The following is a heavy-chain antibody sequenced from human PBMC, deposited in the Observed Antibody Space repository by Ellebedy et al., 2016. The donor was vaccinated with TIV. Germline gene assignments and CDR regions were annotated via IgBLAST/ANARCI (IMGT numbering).Heavy chain of an antibody. CDR2: ISYSSDIT. CDR3: STGSYFGRGA. J-gene: IGHJ5*02. V-gene: IGHV3-23*01. CDR1: GFAFSGYA. D-gene: IGHD1-26*01. Sequence: GESLKISXAASGFAFSGYAMSWVRQAPGKGLEWVSSISYSSDITHYADSVKGRFTISRDNSKNTLYLQMNSLRAEDTAVYYCSTGSYFGRGAWGQGTLVTVSS.